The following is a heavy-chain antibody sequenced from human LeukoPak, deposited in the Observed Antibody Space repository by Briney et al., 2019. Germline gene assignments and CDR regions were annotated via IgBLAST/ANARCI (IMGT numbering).Heavy chain of an antibody. CDR1: GFTFSNAW. V-gene: IGHV3-15*01. D-gene: IGHD3-22*01. CDR2: IKSKTDGGTT. CDR3: TTDPHYYDSSGYYRENYFDY. J-gene: IGHJ4*02. Sequence: GGSLRLSCAASGFTFSNAWMSWVRQAPGEGLEWVGRIKSKTDGGTTDYAAPVKGRFTISRDDSKNTLYLQMNSLKTEDTAVYYCTTDPHYYDSSGYYRENYFDYWGQGTLGTVSS.